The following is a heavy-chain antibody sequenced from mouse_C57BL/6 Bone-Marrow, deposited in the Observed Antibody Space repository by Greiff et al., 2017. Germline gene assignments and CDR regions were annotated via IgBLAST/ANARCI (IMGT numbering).Heavy chain of an antibody. J-gene: IGHJ2*01. D-gene: IGHD1-1*01. CDR3: TTILLSYFDY. CDR2: IDPENGDT. V-gene: IGHV14-4*01. Sequence: VQLKESGAELVRPGASVKLSCTASGFNIKDDYMHWVKQRPEQGLEWIGWIDPENGDTEYASKFQGKATITADTSSNPAYLQLSSLTSEDTAVYYCTTILLSYFDYWGQGTTLTVSS. CDR1: GFNIKDDY.